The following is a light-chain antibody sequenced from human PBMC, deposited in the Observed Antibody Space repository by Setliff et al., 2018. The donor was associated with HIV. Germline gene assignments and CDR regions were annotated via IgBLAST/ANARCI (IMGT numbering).Light chain of an antibody. J-gene: IGLJ1*01. V-gene: IGLV2-14*03. CDR2: DVS. Sequence: LTQPASVSGSPGQSITISCTGTSSDVGGYNYVSWYQQHPGNAPKLRIYDVSNRPSGVSNRFSGSKSGNTASLTISGLQAEDEADYYCSSYTSTSTLVVFGTGTKVTVL. CDR3: SSYTSTSTLVV. CDR1: SSDVGGYNY.